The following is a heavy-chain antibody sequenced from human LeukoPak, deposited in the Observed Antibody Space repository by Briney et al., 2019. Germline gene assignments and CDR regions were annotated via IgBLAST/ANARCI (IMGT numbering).Heavy chain of an antibody. D-gene: IGHD4-17*01. CDR2: IYYSGST. Sequence: RPSETLSLTCTVSGGSISSYYWSWIRQPPGKGLEWIGYIYYSGSTNYNPSLKSRVTISVDTSKNQFSLKLSSVTAADTAVYYCARGATVTRFFDYWGQGTLVTVSS. CDR1: GGSISSYY. V-gene: IGHV4-59*12. CDR3: ARGATVTRFFDY. J-gene: IGHJ4*02.